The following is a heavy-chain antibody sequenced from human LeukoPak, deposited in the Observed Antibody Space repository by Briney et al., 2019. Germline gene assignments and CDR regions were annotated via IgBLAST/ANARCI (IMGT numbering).Heavy chain of an antibody. V-gene: IGHV3-30*02. J-gene: IGHJ4*02. CDR1: GFTFSRYG. CDR2: IRYDGSNK. CDR3: AKDLLGYCSTTSCYFSGFDY. Sequence: GGSLRLSCAASGFTFSRYGMHWVRQAPGKGLEWVTFIRYDGSNKYYADSVRGRFTVSRDNSKNTLYLQMNSLRTEDMAVYYCAKDLLGYCSTTSCYFSGFDYWGQGTLVTVSS. D-gene: IGHD2-2*01.